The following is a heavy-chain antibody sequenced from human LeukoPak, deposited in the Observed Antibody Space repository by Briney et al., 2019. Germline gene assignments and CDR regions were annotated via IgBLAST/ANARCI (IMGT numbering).Heavy chain of an antibody. J-gene: IGHJ4*02. V-gene: IGHV4-30-4*08. Sequence: SETLSLTCTVSGGSISSGDYYWSWIRQPPGKGLGWIGYIYYSGSTYYNPSLKSRVTISVDTSKNQFSLKLSSVTAADTAVYYCARRRGYSYEPFDYWGQGTLVTVSS. CDR3: ARRRGYSYEPFDY. CDR1: GGSISSGDYY. D-gene: IGHD5-18*01. CDR2: IYYSGST.